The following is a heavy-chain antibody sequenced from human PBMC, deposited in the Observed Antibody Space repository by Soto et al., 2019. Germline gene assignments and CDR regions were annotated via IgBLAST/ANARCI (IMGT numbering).Heavy chain of an antibody. D-gene: IGHD3-10*01. Sequence: GGSLRLSCAASGFTFSSYSMNWVRQAQGKGLEWVSYISSSSSTIYYAASVKGRFTISRDNAKNSLYLQMNSLRDEDTAVYYCARDTARITMVRGTGAHYYYYGMDVWGQGTTVTVSS. CDR2: ISSSSSTI. CDR3: ARDTARITMVRGTGAHYYYYGMDV. V-gene: IGHV3-48*02. CDR1: GFTFSSYS. J-gene: IGHJ6*02.